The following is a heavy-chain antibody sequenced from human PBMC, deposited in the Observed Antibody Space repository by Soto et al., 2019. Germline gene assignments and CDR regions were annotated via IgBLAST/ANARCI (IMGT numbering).Heavy chain of an antibody. J-gene: IGHJ6*02. CDR1: GGSISGGRYY. CDR3: TRDRGFRMDV. CDR2: IYDNGIT. V-gene: IGHV4-31*03. Sequence: QVPLQESGPGLVKPSQTLSLTCNVSGGSISGGRYYWNWIRQHPGKGLEWIGNIYDNGITYYNPSLKSRVIISEDTSKNQFSLRLSSVTAADTAVYYCTRDRGFRMDVWGQGTTVTVSS.